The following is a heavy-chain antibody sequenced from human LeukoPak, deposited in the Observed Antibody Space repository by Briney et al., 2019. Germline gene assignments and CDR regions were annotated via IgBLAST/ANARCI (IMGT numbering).Heavy chain of an antibody. V-gene: IGHV3-33*01. CDR1: GFTFSDYG. Sequence: GGSLRLSCAVSGFTFSDYGMHWVRQAPGKGLEWVSVIWYDGTNKYYADSVEGRFTISRDNSKNTLYLQMNSLRAEDTAVYYCARTRYNSGGGDYWGQGTPVTVSP. J-gene: IGHJ4*02. CDR2: IWYDGTNK. CDR3: ARTRYNSGGGDY. D-gene: IGHD6-19*01.